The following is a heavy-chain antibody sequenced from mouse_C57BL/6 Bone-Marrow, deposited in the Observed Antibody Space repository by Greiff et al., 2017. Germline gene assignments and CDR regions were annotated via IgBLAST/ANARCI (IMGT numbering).Heavy chain of an antibody. D-gene: IGHD1-1*01. J-gene: IGHJ4*01. CDR3: ARYRLYSTGAMDY. CDR2: ISYSGST. CDR1: GYSITSDY. V-gene: IGHV3-8*01. Sequence: VQLQQSGPGLAKPSQTLSLTCSVTGYSITSDYWNWIRKFPGNKLEYMGYISYSGSTYYNPSLKSRISITRDTSKNQYYLQLNSVTTEDTATDYCARYRLYSTGAMDYWGQGTSVTVSS.